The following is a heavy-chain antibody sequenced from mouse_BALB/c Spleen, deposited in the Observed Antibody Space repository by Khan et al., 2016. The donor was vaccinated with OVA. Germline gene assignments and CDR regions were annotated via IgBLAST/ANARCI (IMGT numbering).Heavy chain of an antibody. Sequence: QVQLQQPGAELVKTGASVRLSCKASGYTFTNYWVHWVKQRLGQGLEWIGEIYPGDGRTNINEKFKTKATLTVDQPCNTSYVHLSSLTSEHSAVDYCERNAYLGKYVDFWGQGTPLTVSS. J-gene: IGHJ2*01. CDR2: IYPGDGRT. CDR1: GYTFTNYW. CDR3: ERNAYLGKYVDF. D-gene: IGHD4-1*01. V-gene: IGHV1S81*02.